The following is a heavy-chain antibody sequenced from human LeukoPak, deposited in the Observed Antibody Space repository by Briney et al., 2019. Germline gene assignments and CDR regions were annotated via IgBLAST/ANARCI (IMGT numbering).Heavy chain of an antibody. V-gene: IGHV4-4*02. D-gene: IGHD4-23*01. CDR1: GGSIRTTTW. J-gene: IGHJ4*02. CDR2: IFHYGTT. Sequence: SETLSLTCAVSGGSIRTTTWWSWVRQPPGKGLEWIGDIFHYGTTNYNPSLKSRVTMSVDTSSNQFSLTLNSVTAADTAVYYCAGWGVDYGGNFEYSDYWGQGTLVTVSS. CDR3: AGWGVDYGGNFEYSDY.